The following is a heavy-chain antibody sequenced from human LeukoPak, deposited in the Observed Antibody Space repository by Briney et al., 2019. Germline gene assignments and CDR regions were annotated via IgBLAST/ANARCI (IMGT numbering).Heavy chain of an antibody. CDR1: GLTVSSNC. V-gene: IGHV3-53*01. CDR2: IYSGGNT. CDR3: AKDPKSYSSGWYGFDY. J-gene: IGHJ4*02. Sequence: GGSLRLSCAASGLTVSSNCMSWVRQAPGKGLEWVSFIYSGGNTYYADSVKGRFTISRDNSKNTVHLQMNSLRAEDTAVYYCAKDPKSYSSGWYGFDYWGQGTLVTVSS. D-gene: IGHD6-19*01.